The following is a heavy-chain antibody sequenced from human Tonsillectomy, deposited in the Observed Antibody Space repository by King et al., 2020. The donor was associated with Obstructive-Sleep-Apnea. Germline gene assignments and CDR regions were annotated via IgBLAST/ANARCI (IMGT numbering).Heavy chain of an antibody. CDR3: AKDHASSGSYYVMDV. Sequence: VQLVESGGGVVQPGGSLRLSCTASGFTFSTYGMHWVRQAPGKGLEGVAFIRYDGSKKYYADSVKGRFTISRDNSKNTLYLQMHSLRAEDTAVYYCAKDHASSGSYYVMDVWGQGTTVTVSS. D-gene: IGHD1-26*01. CDR1: GFTFSTYG. V-gene: IGHV3-30*02. CDR2: IRYDGSKK. J-gene: IGHJ6*02.